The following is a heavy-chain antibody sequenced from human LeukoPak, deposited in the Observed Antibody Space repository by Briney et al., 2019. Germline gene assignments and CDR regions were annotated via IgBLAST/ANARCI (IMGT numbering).Heavy chain of an antibody. V-gene: IGHV3-9*01. CDR2: ISWNSGSI. CDR3: ARDASLEQLVGGRQDY. Sequence: GRSLRLSCAASGFTFDDYAMHWVRQAPGKGLEWVSGISWNSGSIGYADSVKGRFTISRDNAKNSLYLQMNSLRAEDTAVYYCARDASLEQLVGGRQDYWGQGTLVTVSS. CDR1: GFTFDDYA. D-gene: IGHD6-6*01. J-gene: IGHJ4*02.